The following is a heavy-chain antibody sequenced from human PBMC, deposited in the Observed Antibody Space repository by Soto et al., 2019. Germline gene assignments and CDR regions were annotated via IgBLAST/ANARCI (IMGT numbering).Heavy chain of an antibody. Sequence: SETLSLTCAVYGGSFSGYYWSWIRQPPGKGLEWIGEINHSGSTNYNPSLKSRVTISVDTSKNKSSLKLSSVTAADTAAYYCALVLVLNWFDPWGQGTLVTVSS. J-gene: IGHJ5*02. CDR2: INHSGST. V-gene: IGHV4-34*01. CDR3: ALVLVLNWFDP. CDR1: GGSFSGYY. D-gene: IGHD3-16*01.